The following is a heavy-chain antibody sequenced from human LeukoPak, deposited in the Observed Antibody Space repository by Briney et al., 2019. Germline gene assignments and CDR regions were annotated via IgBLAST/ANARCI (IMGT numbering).Heavy chain of an antibody. D-gene: IGHD4-17*01. CDR3: ASGNYGNYEDWYYFDY. V-gene: IGHV3-21*01. J-gene: IGHJ4*02. CDR1: GFTFSSYS. CDR2: ISSSSSYI. Sequence: PGGSLRLSCAASGFTFSSYSMNWVRQAPGKGLEWVSSISSSSSYIYYADSVKGRFTISRDNAKNSLYLQMNSLRAEDTAVYYCASGNYGNYEDWYYFDYWGQGTLVTASS.